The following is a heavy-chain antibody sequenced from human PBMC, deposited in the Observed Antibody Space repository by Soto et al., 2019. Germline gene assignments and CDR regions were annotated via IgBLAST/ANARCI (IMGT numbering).Heavy chain of an antibody. CDR3: ASRIPLDAFDI. CDR1: GYTFNSYD. D-gene: IGHD2-2*02. J-gene: IGHJ3*02. V-gene: IGHV1-8*01. Sequence: ASVKVSCKASGYTFNSYDLNCVRQATGQGLEWMEWMNPNSGNTGYAQKFQGRVTMTRNTSISTAYMELGSLRSEYTGVYYCASRIPLDAFDIWGQGTMVTVSS. CDR2: MNPNSGNT.